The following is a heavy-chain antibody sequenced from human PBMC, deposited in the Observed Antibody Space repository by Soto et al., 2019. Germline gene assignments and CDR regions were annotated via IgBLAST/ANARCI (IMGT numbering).Heavy chain of an antibody. V-gene: IGHV4-59*01. J-gene: IGHJ4*02. Sequence: SETLSLTCTVSGGSISSYYWSWIRQPPGKGLEWIGYIYYSGSTNYNPSLKSRVTISVDTSKNQFSLKLSSVTAADTAVYFCARDPGGSFDYWGQGTLVTVSS. CDR2: IYYSGST. CDR3: ARDPGGSFDY. CDR1: GGSISSYY. D-gene: IGHD1-26*01.